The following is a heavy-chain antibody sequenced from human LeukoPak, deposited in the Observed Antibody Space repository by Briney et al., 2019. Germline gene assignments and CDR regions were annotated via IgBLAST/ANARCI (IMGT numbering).Heavy chain of an antibody. CDR3: ARNLYLDV. V-gene: IGHV4-59*01. CDR1: GFSFNNNS. D-gene: IGHD3-16*01. J-gene: IGHJ6*02. CDR2: IYYSGST. Sequence: PGGSLRLSCAASGFSFNNNSMSWIRQPPGKGLEWIGYIYYSGSTNYNPSLKSRVTISVDTSKTQFSLKLSSVTAADTAVYYCARNLYLDVWGQGTTVTVSS.